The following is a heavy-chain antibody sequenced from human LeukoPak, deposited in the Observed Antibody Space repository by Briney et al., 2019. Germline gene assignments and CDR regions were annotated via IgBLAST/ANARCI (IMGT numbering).Heavy chain of an antibody. D-gene: IGHD3-22*01. V-gene: IGHV3-33*01. Sequence: GGSLRLSCAASGFTFSSYGMHWVRQAPGKGLEWVAVIWYDGSNKYYADSVKGRFTISRDNSKNTLYLQMNSLRAEDTAVYYCARDVGYDSRGPSCYWGQGTLVTVSS. CDR1: GFTFSSYG. J-gene: IGHJ4*02. CDR2: IWYDGSNK. CDR3: ARDVGYDSRGPSCY.